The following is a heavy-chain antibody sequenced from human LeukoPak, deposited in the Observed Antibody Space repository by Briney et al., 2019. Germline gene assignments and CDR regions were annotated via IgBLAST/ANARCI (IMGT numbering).Heavy chain of an antibody. CDR3: AKTSAGIGGGYFDY. CDR1: GFTFSSYA. CDR2: INDSGGNT. Sequence: GGSLRLSCAASGFTFSSYAMSWVRQAPGKGLEWVSLINDSGGNTYYADSVKGRFTISRDNSKNTLFLQMSSLRAEDTAVYYCAKTSAGIGGGYFDYWGQGTLVTVSS. D-gene: IGHD3-16*01. J-gene: IGHJ4*02. V-gene: IGHV3-23*01.